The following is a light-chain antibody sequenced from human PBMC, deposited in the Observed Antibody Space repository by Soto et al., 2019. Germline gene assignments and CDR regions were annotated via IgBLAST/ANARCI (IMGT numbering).Light chain of an antibody. CDR2: DVS. CDR3: CSYAGNYTYV. J-gene: IGLJ1*01. CDR1: SSDVGGYNY. Sequence: QSALAQPRSVSGFPGQSVTISCTGTSSDVGGYNYVSWYQQHPGKAPKLMIYDVSKRPSGVPDRLSGSKSGNTASLTISGLQAEDEADYYCCSYAGNYTYVFGTGTKVTVL. V-gene: IGLV2-11*01.